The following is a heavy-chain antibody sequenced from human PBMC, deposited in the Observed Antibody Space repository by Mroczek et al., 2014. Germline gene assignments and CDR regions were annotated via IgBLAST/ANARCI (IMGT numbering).Heavy chain of an antibody. V-gene: IGHV3-11*01. D-gene: IGHD1-26*01. CDR3: ARETDEEELLP. CDR2: ISSSGSTI. Sequence: QLVEVWGRALVEASEGPVRLSCAASGFTFSDYYMSWIRQAPGKGLEWVSYISSSGSTIYYADSVKGRFTISRDNAKNSLYLQMNSLRAEDTAVYYCARETDEEELLPWGQGTLVTVSS. CDR1: GFTFSDYY. J-gene: IGHJ5*02.